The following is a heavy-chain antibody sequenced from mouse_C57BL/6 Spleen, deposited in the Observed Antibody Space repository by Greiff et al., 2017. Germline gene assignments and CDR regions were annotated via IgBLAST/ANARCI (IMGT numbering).Heavy chain of an antibody. CDR2: IYPGSGNT. D-gene: IGHD1-1*01. Sequence: LVESGAELVRPGASVKLSCKASGYTFTDYYINWVKQRPGQGLEWIARIYPGSGNTYYNEKFKGKATLTAEKSSSPAYMQLSSLTSEDSAVYFCARSGYYGSSYGYFDVWGTGTTVTVSS. CDR1: GYTFTDYY. V-gene: IGHV1-76*01. CDR3: ARSGYYGSSYGYFDV. J-gene: IGHJ1*03.